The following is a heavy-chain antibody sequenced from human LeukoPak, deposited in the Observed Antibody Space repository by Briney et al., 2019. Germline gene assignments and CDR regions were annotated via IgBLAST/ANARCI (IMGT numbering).Heavy chain of an antibody. J-gene: IGHJ4*02. D-gene: IGHD2-8*01. V-gene: IGHV3-48*03. CDR3: ARETNGYYFDY. Sequence: PGGSLRLSXAVSGFTFSSCEMNWVRQAPGKGLEWVSYISSSGSNIYYAGSVKGRFTISRDNAKNSLYLQMNNLRAEDTAVYYCARETNGYYFDYWGQGTLVTVSS. CDR1: GFTFSSCE. CDR2: ISSSGSNI.